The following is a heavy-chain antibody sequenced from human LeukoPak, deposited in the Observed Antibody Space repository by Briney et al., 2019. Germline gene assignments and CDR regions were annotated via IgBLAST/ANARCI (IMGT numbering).Heavy chain of an antibody. Sequence: PSETLSLTCTVSGASISSGDYYWRWIRQPPGKGLECIGHIYYSGSTYYNPSLKSRVTISVDTSKNQFSLKLSPVTAADTAVYCCARGRGVPYYYDSSGYYPADYWGQGTLVTVSS. CDR1: GASISSGDYY. CDR3: ARGRGVPYYYDSSGYYPADY. D-gene: IGHD3-22*01. CDR2: IYYSGST. V-gene: IGHV4-30-4*01. J-gene: IGHJ4*02.